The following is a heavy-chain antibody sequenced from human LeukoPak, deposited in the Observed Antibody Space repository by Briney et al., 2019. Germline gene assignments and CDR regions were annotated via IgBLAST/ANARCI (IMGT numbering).Heavy chain of an antibody. D-gene: IGHD3-3*01. CDR2: ISGSGGST. V-gene: IGHV3-23*01. CDR3: AKDAPSQTLYYDFWSGYGAFDI. CDR1: GFTFSSYA. Sequence: PGGSLRLSCAASGFTFSSYAMSRVRQAPGKGLEWVSAISGSGGSTYYADSVKGRFTISRDNSKNTLYLQMNSLRAEDTAVYYCAKDAPSQTLYYDFWSGYGAFDIWGQGTMVTVSS. J-gene: IGHJ3*02.